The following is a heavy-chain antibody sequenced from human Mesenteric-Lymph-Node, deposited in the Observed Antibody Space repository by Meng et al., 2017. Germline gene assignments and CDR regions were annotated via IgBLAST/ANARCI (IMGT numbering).Heavy chain of an antibody. CDR3: ARVAAAGNEWFDP. J-gene: IGHJ5*02. Sequence: SGLERWKPSETLPLLFPVPVGSLYNSDGFWAWIRLPPGKGLEWIGSVRYSGTAYYNPSLTSRVTISVDTSKNQFSLKLSSVTAADTAVYYCARVAAAGNEWFDPWGQGTLVTVSS. D-gene: IGHD6-13*01. V-gene: IGHV4-39*07. CDR2: VRYSGTA. CDR1: VGSLYNSDGF.